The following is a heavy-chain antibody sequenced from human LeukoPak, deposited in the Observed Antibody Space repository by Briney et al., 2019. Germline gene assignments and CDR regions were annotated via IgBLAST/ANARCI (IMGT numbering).Heavy chain of an antibody. V-gene: IGHV4-31*03. CDR1: GGSISSGGYY. J-gene: IGHJ5*02. CDR2: IYYSGST. Sequence: SETPSLTCTVSGGSISSGGYYWSWIRQHPGKGLEWIGYIYYSGSTYYNPSLKSRVTISVDTSKNQFSLKLSSVTAADTAVYYCARGGYCSGGSCATGQWFDPWGQGTLVTVSS. CDR3: ARGGYCSGGSCATGQWFDP. D-gene: IGHD2-15*01.